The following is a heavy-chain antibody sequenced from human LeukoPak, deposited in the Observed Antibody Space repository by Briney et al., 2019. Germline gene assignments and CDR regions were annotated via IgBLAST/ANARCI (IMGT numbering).Heavy chain of an antibody. Sequence: GGSLRLSCAASGFTFTRYPIHWVRQAPGKGLEWVALISYDGSNIYYADSVKGRFTISRDNSKNTLYLQMNSLRAEDTAVYYCARDADGVVDYWGQGTLVTVSS. D-gene: IGHD3-10*01. V-gene: IGHV3-30-3*01. CDR3: ARDADGVVDY. J-gene: IGHJ4*02. CDR1: GFTFTRYP. CDR2: ISYDGSNI.